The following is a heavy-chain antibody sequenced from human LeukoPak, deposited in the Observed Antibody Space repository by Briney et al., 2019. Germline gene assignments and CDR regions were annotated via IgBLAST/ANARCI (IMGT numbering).Heavy chain of an antibody. CDR2: IYPLDSIT. CDR1: GYDFSTKW. CDR3: ARLAPDYADYWFDS. V-gene: IGHV5-51*01. D-gene: IGHD4-17*01. J-gene: IGHJ5*01. Sequence: GESLKISCQTSGYDFSTKWIGWVRQMPGKGLEWMGIIYPLDSITRYSPSFQGHVTISADTSINTAYLQWPSLKPSDTAIYYCARLAPDYADYWFDSWGQGPLVTVSS.